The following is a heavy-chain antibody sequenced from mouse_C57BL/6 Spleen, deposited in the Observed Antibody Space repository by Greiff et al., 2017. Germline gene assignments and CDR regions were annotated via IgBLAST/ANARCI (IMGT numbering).Heavy chain of an antibody. Sequence: EVQLVESGGGLVKPGGSLKLSCAASGFTFSSYAMSWVRQTPEKRLEWVATISDGGSYTYYPDNVKGRFTISRDNAKNNLYLQMSHLKSEDTAMYYCARDWDAMDYWGQGTSVTVSS. V-gene: IGHV5-4*01. CDR1: GFTFSSYA. D-gene: IGHD4-1*01. CDR2: ISDGGSYT. J-gene: IGHJ4*01. CDR3: ARDWDAMDY.